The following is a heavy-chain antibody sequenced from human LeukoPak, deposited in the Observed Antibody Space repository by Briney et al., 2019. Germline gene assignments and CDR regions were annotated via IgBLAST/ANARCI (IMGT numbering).Heavy chain of an antibody. J-gene: IGHJ4*02. CDR2: ISYDGSNK. V-gene: IGHV3-30-3*01. Sequence: GGSLRISCAASGFTFSSYAMHWVRHAPGKGLEWVAVISYDGSNKYYADSVKGRFTISRDNSKNTLYLQMNSLRAEDTAVYYCARMPRTYYYDSSGLDYWGQGTLVTVSS. D-gene: IGHD3-22*01. CDR1: GFTFSSYA. CDR3: ARMPRTYYYDSSGLDY.